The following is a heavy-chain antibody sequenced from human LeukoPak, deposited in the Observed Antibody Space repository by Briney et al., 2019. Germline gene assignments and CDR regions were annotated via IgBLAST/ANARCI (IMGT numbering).Heavy chain of an antibody. CDR3: ARGPLWEPQYYYFDY. CDR1: GGTFSSYA. CDR2: IIPILGIA. Sequence: SVKVSCKASGGTFSSYAISWVRQAPGQGLEWMGRIIPILGIANYAQKFQGRVTITADKSTSTVYMELSSLRSEDTAVYYCARGPLWEPQYYYFDYWGQGTLVTVSS. D-gene: IGHD1-26*01. V-gene: IGHV1-69*04. J-gene: IGHJ4*02.